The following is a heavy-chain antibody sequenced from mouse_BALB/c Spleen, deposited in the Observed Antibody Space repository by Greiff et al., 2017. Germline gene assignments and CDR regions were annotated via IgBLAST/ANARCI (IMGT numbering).Heavy chain of an antibody. Sequence: QVQLQQSGAELVRPGTSVKVSCKASGYAFTNYLIEWVKQRPGQGLEWIGVINPGSGGTNYNEKFKGKATLTADKSSSTAYMQLSSLTSDDSAVYFCARSWSFLDYWGQGTTLTVSS. J-gene: IGHJ2*01. CDR3: ARSWSFLDY. V-gene: IGHV1-54*01. CDR2: INPGSGGT. CDR1: GYAFTNYL.